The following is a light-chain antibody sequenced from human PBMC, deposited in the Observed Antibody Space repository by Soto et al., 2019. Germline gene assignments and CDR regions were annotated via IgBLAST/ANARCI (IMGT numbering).Light chain of an antibody. CDR2: AAS. CDR1: QDIQNA. V-gene: IGKV1-17*01. Sequence: DDQMAQSPSSLSASLVDRVLVTLRASQDIQNALCWYQQKPGKAPKRLIYAASSLQSGVPSRFSGSRSGTEFTLTISSLQPEDFATYYCLQHDSNVWTFGQGTKVDIK. CDR3: LQHDSNVWT. J-gene: IGKJ1*01.